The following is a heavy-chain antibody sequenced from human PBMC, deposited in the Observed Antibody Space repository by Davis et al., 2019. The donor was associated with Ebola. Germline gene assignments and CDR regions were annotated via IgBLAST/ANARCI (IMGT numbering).Heavy chain of an antibody. Sequence: GGSLRLSCAASGFSFSRYWMHWVRQTPGRGLEWVAIISFDGSNEYYADSVKGRFTISRDNSKDTLYLQMKSLTPEDTALYYCAKAGCGYNFCAFDHWGQGTPVTVSS. CDR2: ISFDGSNE. J-gene: IGHJ4*02. V-gene: IGHV3-30*18. CDR1: GFSFSRYW. CDR3: AKAGCGYNFCAFDH. D-gene: IGHD5-24*01.